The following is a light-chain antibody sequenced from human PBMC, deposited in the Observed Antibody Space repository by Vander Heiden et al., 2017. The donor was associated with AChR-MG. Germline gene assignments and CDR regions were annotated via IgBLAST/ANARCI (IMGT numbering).Light chain of an antibody. V-gene: IGKV1-39*01. Sequence: DIQMTQSPSSLSASVGDRVTITCRASQSISSYLNWYQQKPGKAPKLLSGSGSGTDFTLTISSLQPEDFATYYCQQSYSTLTWTFGQGTKVEIK. J-gene: IGKJ1*01. CDR3: QQSYSTLTWT. CDR1: QSISSY.